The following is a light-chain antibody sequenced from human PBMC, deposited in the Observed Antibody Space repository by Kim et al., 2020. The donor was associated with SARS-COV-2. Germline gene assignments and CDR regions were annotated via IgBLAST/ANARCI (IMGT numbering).Light chain of an antibody. J-gene: IGLJ3*02. CDR2: YDS. Sequence: APGETATFTWGENNIDGKSVNWYQRKPGQAPLLVMYYDSDRPSGIPERFSGSNSGNTATLTISRVEAGDEADYYCQVWHGSGDPWVFGGGTQLTVL. V-gene: IGLV3-21*04. CDR1: NIDGKS. CDR3: QVWHGSGDPWV.